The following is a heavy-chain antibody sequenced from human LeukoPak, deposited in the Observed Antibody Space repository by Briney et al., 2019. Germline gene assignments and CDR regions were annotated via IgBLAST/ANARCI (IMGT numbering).Heavy chain of an antibody. CDR1: GGSISSYY. D-gene: IGHD5-18*01. CDR2: IYYSGST. V-gene: IGHV4-59*01. J-gene: IGHJ6*02. CDR3: ARVWSYGPPGYYYGMDV. Sequence: PSETLSLTCTVSGGSISSYYWSWIRQPPGKGLEWIGYIYYSGSTNYNPSLESRVTISVDTSKNQFSLKLSSVTAADAAVYYCARVWSYGPPGYYYGMDVWGQGTTVTVSS.